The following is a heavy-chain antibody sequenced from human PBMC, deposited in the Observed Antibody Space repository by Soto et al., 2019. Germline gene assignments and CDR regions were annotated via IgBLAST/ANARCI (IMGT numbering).Heavy chain of an antibody. CDR1: GYSFTSYW. D-gene: IGHD3-3*01. Sequence: GESLKISCKGSGYSFTSYWIGWVRQMPGKGLEWMGIIYPGDSDTRYSPSVQGQVTISADKSISTAYLQWSSLKASDTAMYYCARQSRFWSGYYTEIDYWGQGTLVTVSS. V-gene: IGHV5-51*01. J-gene: IGHJ4*02. CDR2: IYPGDSDT. CDR3: ARQSRFWSGYYTEIDY.